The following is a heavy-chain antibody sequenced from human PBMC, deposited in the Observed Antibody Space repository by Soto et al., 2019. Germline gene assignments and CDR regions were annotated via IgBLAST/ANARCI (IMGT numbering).Heavy chain of an antibody. D-gene: IGHD6-6*01. CDR3: ARLDEYSSSSFAFDI. V-gene: IGHV5-10-1*01. CDR1: GYSFTSYW. CDR2: IDPSDSYT. J-gene: IGHJ3*02. Sequence: GESLKISCKGSGYSFTSYWISWVRQMPGKGLEWMGRIDPSDSYTNYSPSFQGHVTISADKSISTAYLQWSSLKASDTAMYYCARLDEYSSSSFAFDIWGQGTMVTVSS.